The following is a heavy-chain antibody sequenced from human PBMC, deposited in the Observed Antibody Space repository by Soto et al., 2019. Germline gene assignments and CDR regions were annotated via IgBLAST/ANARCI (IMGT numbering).Heavy chain of an antibody. CDR3: AKDHWYSSGWYYYYGMDV. J-gene: IGHJ6*02. Sequence: PGGSLRLSCAASGFTFSSYAMSWVRQAPGKGLEWVSAISGSGGSTYYADSVKGRFTISRDNSKNTLYLQMNSLRAEDTAVYYCAKDHWYSSGWYYYYGMDVWGQGTTVTVSS. CDR1: GFTFSSYA. D-gene: IGHD6-19*01. CDR2: ISGSGGST. V-gene: IGHV3-23*01.